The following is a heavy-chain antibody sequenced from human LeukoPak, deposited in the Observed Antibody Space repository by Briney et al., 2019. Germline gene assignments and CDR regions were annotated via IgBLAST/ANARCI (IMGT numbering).Heavy chain of an antibody. J-gene: IGHJ1*01. V-gene: IGHV4-59*08. CDR1: GGSISIYY. Sequence: SETLSLTCTVSGGSISIYYWSWIRQPPGKGLEWIGYIYYSGSTNYNPSLKSRVTISVDTSKNQFSLKLSSVTAADTAVYYCAGRVAGRAEYFQHWGQGTLVTVSS. D-gene: IGHD6-19*01. CDR3: AGRVAGRAEYFQH. CDR2: IYYSGST.